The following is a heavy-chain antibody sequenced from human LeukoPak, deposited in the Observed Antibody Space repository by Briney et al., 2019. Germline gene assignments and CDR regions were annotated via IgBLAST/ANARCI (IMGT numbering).Heavy chain of an antibody. CDR3: ARNQGYYDFWSGSSYYYYGMDV. V-gene: IGHV4-59*01. CDR2: IYYSGST. J-gene: IGHJ6*02. D-gene: IGHD3-3*01. CDR1: GGSTSSYY. Sequence: SETLSLTCTVSGGSTSSYYWSWIRQPPGKGLEWIGYIYYSGSTNYNPSLKSRVTISVDTSKNQFSLKLSSVTAADTAVYYCARNQGYYDFWSGSSYYYYGMDVWGQGTTVTVSS.